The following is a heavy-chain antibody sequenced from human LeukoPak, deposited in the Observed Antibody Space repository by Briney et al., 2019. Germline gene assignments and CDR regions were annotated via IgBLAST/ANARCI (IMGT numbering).Heavy chain of an antibody. J-gene: IGHJ3*02. CDR3: ARATYSNYVFAFDI. CDR2: ISRSSSYI. D-gene: IGHD4-11*01. V-gene: IGHV3-21*01. CDR1: GFTFSSHA. Sequence: GGSLRLSCAASGFTFSSHAMSWVRQAPGKGLEWVSSISRSSSYIYYADSMKGRFTISRDNAKNSLYLQMNSLRAEDTAVYYCARATYSNYVFAFDIWGQGTMVTVSS.